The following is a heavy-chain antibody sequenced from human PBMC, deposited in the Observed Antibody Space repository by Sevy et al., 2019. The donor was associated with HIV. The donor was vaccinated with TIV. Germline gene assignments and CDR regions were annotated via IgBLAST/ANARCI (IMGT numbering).Heavy chain of an antibody. CDR2: IYYSERT. V-gene: IGHV4-59*01. D-gene: IGHD5-12*01. Sequence: SETLSLTCTVSGGSISSYYWNWFRQPPGKGLEWIGYIYYSERTNYNPPLKSRVTITVDTSKNQFSLRLTSVTAADTAVYYCAREDGKMATSDYWGQGTLVTVSS. J-gene: IGHJ4*02. CDR3: AREDGKMATSDY. CDR1: GGSISSYY.